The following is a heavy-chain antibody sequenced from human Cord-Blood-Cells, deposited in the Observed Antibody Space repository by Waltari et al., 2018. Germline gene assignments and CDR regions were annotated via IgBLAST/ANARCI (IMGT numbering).Heavy chain of an antibody. CDR3: ARARTSSWDDY. Sequence: QVQLVQSGAEVKKPGASVQVSCKASGYTFTSYAMHWVRQAPGQRLEWMGWINAGNGNTKYSQKFQGRVTITRDTSASTAYMELSSLRSEDTAVYYCARARTSSWDDYWGQGTLVTVSS. V-gene: IGHV1-3*01. D-gene: IGHD6-13*01. J-gene: IGHJ4*02. CDR2: INAGNGNT. CDR1: GYTFTSYA.